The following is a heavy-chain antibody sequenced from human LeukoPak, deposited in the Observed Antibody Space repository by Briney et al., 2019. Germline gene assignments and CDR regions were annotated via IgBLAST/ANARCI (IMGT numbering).Heavy chain of an antibody. CDR1: GDSISSYY. CDR3: AREYRYYDNNGVSYYFDY. CDR2: IYYSGST. J-gene: IGHJ4*02. V-gene: IGHV4-59*01. Sequence: PSETLSLTCTVSGDSISSYYRSWIRQPPGKGLEWIGYIYYSGSTNYNPSLKSRVTISVDTSKNQLSLKLSSVTAADTAVYYCAREYRYYDNNGVSYYFDYWGQGTLVTVSS. D-gene: IGHD3-22*01.